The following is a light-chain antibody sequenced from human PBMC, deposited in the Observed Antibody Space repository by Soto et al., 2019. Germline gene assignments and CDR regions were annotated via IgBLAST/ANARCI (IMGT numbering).Light chain of an antibody. CDR2: GNS. CDR3: QSYDSSLSGSV. J-gene: IGLJ3*02. Sequence: QAVVTQPPSVSGAPGQRVTISCTGSSSNIGAGYDVHWYQQLPGTAPKLLIYGNSNRPSWVPARFSGSKSGTSASLAITGLQAEDEADYYCQSYDSSLSGSVFGGGTKLTVL. V-gene: IGLV1-40*01. CDR1: SSNIGAGYD.